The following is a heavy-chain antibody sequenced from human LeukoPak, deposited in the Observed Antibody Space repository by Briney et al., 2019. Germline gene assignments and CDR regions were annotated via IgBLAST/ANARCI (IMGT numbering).Heavy chain of an antibody. V-gene: IGHV7-4-1*02. CDR2: INTNTGNP. J-gene: IGHJ5*02. D-gene: IGHD3-22*01. CDR1: GYTFTSYA. Sequence: ASVKVSCKASGYTFTSYAMNWVRQAPGQGLEWMGWINTNTGNPTYAQGFTGRFVFSLGTSVSTAYLQISSLKAEDTAVYYCARHLFGEYYYDSSGRRGVVPYNWFDPWGQGTLVTVSS. CDR3: ARHLFGEYYYDSSGRRGVVPYNWFDP.